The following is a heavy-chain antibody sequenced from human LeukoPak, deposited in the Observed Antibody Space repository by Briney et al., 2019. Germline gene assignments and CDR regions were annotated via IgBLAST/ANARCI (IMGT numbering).Heavy chain of an antibody. Sequence: ASVKVFCKASGYTFTSYGITWVRQAPGQGLEWMGWISAYNGDTNYAQNLQGRVTMTTDISTSTAFLELRSLRSDDTAVYYCARQGVNYWFDPWGQGTLVTVSS. CDR2: ISAYNGDT. V-gene: IGHV1-18*04. CDR1: GYTFTSYG. D-gene: IGHD3-10*01. J-gene: IGHJ5*02. CDR3: ARQGVNYWFDP.